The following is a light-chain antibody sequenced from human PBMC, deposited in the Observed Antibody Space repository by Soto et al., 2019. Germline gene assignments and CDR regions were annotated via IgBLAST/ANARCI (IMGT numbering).Light chain of an antibody. Sequence: IQMTQSPCSVSASVGDTVTLSCQASHGVSGWLAWYQQKPGKAPTLLIYTVSNLQSGVPSRFSGSGSGTDFSLTITSLQPEDFATYFCQQGKTIPFTFGPGTKVEVK. J-gene: IGKJ3*01. CDR3: QQGKTIPFT. V-gene: IGKV1-12*01. CDR1: HGVSGW. CDR2: TVS.